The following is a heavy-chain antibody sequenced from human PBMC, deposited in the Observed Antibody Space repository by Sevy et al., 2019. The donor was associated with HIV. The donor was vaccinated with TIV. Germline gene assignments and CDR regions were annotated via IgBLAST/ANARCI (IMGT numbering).Heavy chain of an antibody. CDR2: IKSKTDGGTT. CDR3: TTAPSIAAAFHYYYYMDV. J-gene: IGHJ6*03. V-gene: IGHV3-15*01. Sequence: GGSLRLSCAASGFTFSNAWMSWVRQAPGKGLEWVGRIKSKTDGGTTDYAAPVEGSFTILREDSKNTLYLQMNSLKTEDTAVYYCTTAPSIAAAFHYYYYMDVWGKGTTVTVSS. D-gene: IGHD6-13*01. CDR1: GFTFSNAW.